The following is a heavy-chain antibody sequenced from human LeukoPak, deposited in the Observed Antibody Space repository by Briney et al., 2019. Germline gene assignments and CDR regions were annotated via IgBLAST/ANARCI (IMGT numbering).Heavy chain of an antibody. J-gene: IGHJ4*02. CDR2: IYSGGST. CDR3: ARVHAPMAYDY. Sequence: GGSLRLSCAASGFTVSSTYMSWVRQAPGKGLEWVSVIYSGGSTYYADSVKGRLTISRDNSKNTLYLQMNSLRAEDTDVYYCARVHAPMAYDYWGQGTLVTVSS. CDR1: GFTVSSTY. D-gene: IGHD3-10*01. V-gene: IGHV3-53*01.